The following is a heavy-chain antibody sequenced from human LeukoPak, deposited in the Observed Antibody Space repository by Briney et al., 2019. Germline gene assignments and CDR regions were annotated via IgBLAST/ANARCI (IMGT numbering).Heavy chain of an antibody. CDR1: GGTLSSYG. D-gene: IGHD6-13*01. CDR2: IIPNLGKA. V-gene: IGHV1-69*04. Sequence: SGKVSCKASGGTLSSYGISWVRQAPGQGLEWMGRIIPNLGKANYAQKFQGRVTITADTSTRTAYMDLSSLTSEDTAVYYCARVTGAEDGYNWFDPWGQGTLVTVSS. CDR3: ARVTGAEDGYNWFDP. J-gene: IGHJ5*02.